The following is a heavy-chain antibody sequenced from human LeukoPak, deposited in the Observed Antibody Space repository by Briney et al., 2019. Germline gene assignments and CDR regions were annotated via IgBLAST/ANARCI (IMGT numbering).Heavy chain of an antibody. CDR1: GGSISSSSDF. J-gene: IGHJ4*02. CDR2: IYYSGST. V-gene: IGHV4-39*01. D-gene: IGHD3-3*02. CDR3: AARQRITIGY. Sequence: SETLSLTCTVSGGSISSSSDFWGWIRQPPGKGLEWTGTIYYSGSTYYNPSLKSRVTISVDTSKNQFSLKLSSVTAADTAVYYCAARQRITIGYWGQGTLVTVSS.